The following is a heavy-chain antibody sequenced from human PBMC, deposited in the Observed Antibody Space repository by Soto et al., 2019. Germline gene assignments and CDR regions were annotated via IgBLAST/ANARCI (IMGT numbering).Heavy chain of an antibody. D-gene: IGHD1-26*01. CDR1: GGSISSSSYY. Sequence: QLQLQESGPGLVKPSETLSLTCTVSGGSISSSSYYWGWIRQPPGKGLEWIGSIYYSGSTYYNPSLKSRVTLSVDRYKNQCSLKLSAVTAADTAVYYCARHYRKWELLGGGEYYFDYWGQGTLVTVSS. V-gene: IGHV4-39*01. J-gene: IGHJ4*02. CDR2: IYYSGST. CDR3: ARHYRKWELLGGGEYYFDY.